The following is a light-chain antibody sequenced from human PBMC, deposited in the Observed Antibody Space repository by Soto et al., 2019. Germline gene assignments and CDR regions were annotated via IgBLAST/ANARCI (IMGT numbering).Light chain of an antibody. CDR3: QQYNDWPLT. J-gene: IGKJ1*01. Sequence: EIVLAQSRGTLSLSPWQRPKLYCRASQTVSSNLAWYQQKPGQAPSLLIYGAFTRATGIPDRFSGTGSGTEFTLTISSLQSEDFALYYCQQYNDWPLTFGQGTKVDIK. CDR1: QTVSSN. CDR2: GAF. V-gene: IGKV3-15*01.